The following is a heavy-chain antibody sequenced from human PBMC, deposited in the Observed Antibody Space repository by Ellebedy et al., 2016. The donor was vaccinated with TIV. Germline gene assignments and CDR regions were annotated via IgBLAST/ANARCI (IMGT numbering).Heavy chain of an antibody. CDR3: AKDRNNYGGAPYNGLDI. Sequence: GGSLRLSCAASGFTFSNSGMNWVRQAPGKGLEWVAFIRFDGNSANYADSAKGRFTISRDNSQNHLYLQMNSLRAEDTAVYYCAKDRNNYGGAPYNGLDIWGQGTTVTVSS. V-gene: IGHV3-30*02. CDR1: GFTFSNSG. J-gene: IGHJ6*02. CDR2: IRFDGNSA. D-gene: IGHD1/OR15-1a*01.